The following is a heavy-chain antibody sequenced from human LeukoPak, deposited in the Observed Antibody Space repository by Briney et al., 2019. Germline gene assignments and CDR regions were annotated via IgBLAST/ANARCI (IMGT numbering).Heavy chain of an antibody. CDR1: GGSISSYY. J-gene: IGHJ3*02. Sequence: SETLSLTCTVSGGSISSYYWSCIRQPPGKGLEGIGYIYYSGSPNYNPSLKSRVTISVDTSKNQFSLKLSSVTAADTAVYYCARASGSYRGDAFDIWGQGTMVTVSS. CDR2: IYYSGSP. D-gene: IGHD1-26*01. CDR3: ARASGSYRGDAFDI. V-gene: IGHV4-59*01.